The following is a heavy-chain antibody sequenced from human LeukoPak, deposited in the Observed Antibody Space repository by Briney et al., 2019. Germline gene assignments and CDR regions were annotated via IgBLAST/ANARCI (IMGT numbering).Heavy chain of an antibody. CDR3: ARVPVAPYYDFWSGYSNYYYMDV. CDR2: INPNSGGT. J-gene: IGHJ6*03. D-gene: IGHD3-3*01. CDR1: GYTFTGYY. V-gene: IGHV1-2*02. Sequence: GASVKVSCKASGYTFTGYYMHWVRQAPGQGLERTGWINPNSGGTNYAQKFQGRVTMTRDTSISTAYMELSRLRSDDTAVYYCARVPVAPYYDFWSGYSNYYYMDVWGKGTTVTVSS.